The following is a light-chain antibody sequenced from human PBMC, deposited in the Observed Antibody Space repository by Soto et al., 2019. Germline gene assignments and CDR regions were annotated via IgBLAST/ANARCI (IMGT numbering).Light chain of an antibody. CDR3: SSYTTSSTWV. CDR1: SSDVGGYNY. Sequence: QSALTQPASVSGSPGQSITISCSGTSSDVGGYNYVSWYQQYPGKAPKLMIYEVNNRPSGVSNRFSGSKSANTASLTISGRQAEDEADYYCSSYTTSSTWVFGGGTKVTVL. J-gene: IGLJ3*02. CDR2: EVN. V-gene: IGLV2-14*01.